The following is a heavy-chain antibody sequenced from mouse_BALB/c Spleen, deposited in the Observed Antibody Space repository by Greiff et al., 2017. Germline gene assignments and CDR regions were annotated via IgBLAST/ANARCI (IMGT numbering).Heavy chain of an antibody. D-gene: IGHD2-2*01. J-gene: IGHJ4*01. CDR3: ARDRGYPGYAMDY. V-gene: IGHV5-4*02. CDR1: GFTFSDYY. CDR2: ISDGGSYT. Sequence: EVQLVESGGGLVKPGGSLKLSCAASGFTFSDYYMYWVRQTPEKRLEWVATISDGGSYTYYSDSVKGRFTISRDNAKNNLYLQMSSLKSEDTAMYYCARDRGYPGYAMDYWGQGTSVTVSS.